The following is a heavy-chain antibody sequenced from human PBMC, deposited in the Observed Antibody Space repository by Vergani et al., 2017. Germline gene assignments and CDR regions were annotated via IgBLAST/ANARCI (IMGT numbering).Heavy chain of an antibody. V-gene: IGHV3-74*01. CDR2: INSDGSST. CDR1: GFTFSSYW. Sequence: EVQLVESGGGLVQPGGSLRLSCAASGFTFSSYWMHWVRQAPGKGLVWVSRINSDGSSTSYADSVKGRFTITRDNAKNTLYLQMNSLRAEDTAVYYCARSRGDIVVVPAAAPVAGPYGMDGWGQGTTVTVSS. J-gene: IGHJ6*02. D-gene: IGHD2-2*01. CDR3: ARSRGDIVVVPAAAPVAGPYGMDG.